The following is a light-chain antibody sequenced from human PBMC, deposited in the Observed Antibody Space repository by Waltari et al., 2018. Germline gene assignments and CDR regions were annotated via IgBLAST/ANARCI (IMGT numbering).Light chain of an antibody. CDR3: SSFAGSSQML. Sequence: QSALTQPPSASGSPGQPVTISCTGTSSDVGGFDYLSWYQQHPGKVPRLMIYEVSKRPSGFPDRFSGSKSGNTASLTVSGLQVEDEADYYCSSFAGSSQMLFGGGTKLTVL. CDR2: EVS. J-gene: IGLJ2*01. V-gene: IGLV2-8*01. CDR1: SSDVGGFDY.